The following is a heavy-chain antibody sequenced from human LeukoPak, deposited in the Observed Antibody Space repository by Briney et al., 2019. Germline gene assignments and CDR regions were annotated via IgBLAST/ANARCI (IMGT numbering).Heavy chain of an antibody. V-gene: IGHV1-18*01. CDR2: ISAYNGNT. CDR3: VKQRAAYDILTGYYTPMDV. Sequence: ASLKVSCKASGYTFTSYGISWVRQAPGQGLEWIGWISAYNGNTNYARKLQGRVTMTTDTSTSTAYMELGSLRSDDTAVFFCVKQRAAYDILTGYYTPMDVWGKGTTVTVSS. J-gene: IGHJ6*03. CDR1: GYTFTSYG. D-gene: IGHD3-9*01.